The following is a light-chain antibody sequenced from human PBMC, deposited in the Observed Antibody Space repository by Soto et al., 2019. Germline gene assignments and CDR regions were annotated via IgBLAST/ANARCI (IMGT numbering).Light chain of an antibody. CDR2: AAS. CDR1: QGISSY. Sequence: DIQLTQSPSFLSASVGDRVTITCRASQGISSYLAWYQQKPGKAPNLLIYAASTLQSGVPSRFSGSGSGTEFTLTISSLQPEDFATYYCQQLNSYPPTFDGGTKVEIK. V-gene: IGKV1-9*01. J-gene: IGKJ4*01. CDR3: QQLNSYPPT.